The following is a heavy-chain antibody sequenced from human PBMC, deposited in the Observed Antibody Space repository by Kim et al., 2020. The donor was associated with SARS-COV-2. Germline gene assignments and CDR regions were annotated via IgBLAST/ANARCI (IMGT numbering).Heavy chain of an antibody. D-gene: IGHD3-3*01. CDR2: ISSSSSYI. J-gene: IGHJ6*02. CDR1: GFTFSSYS. V-gene: IGHV3-21*01. Sequence: GGSLRLSCAASGFTFSSYSMNWVRQAPGKGLEWVPSISSSSSYIYYADSVKGRFTISRDNAKNSLYLQMNSLRAEDTAVYYCARDLGVVIGEDYYYGMDVWGQGTTVTVSS. CDR3: ARDLGVVIGEDYYYGMDV.